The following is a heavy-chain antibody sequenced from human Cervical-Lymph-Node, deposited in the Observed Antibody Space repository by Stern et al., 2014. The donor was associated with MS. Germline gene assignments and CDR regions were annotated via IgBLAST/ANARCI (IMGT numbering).Heavy chain of an antibody. D-gene: IGHD6-6*01. V-gene: IGHV3-15*01. Sequence: VQLVESGGDLVKPGGSLRLSCAVSGFTFTNGWMSWVRQAPGKGLEWVGPIKSKTKGGTIDYAAPVKGRFTISRDDSKNTLYLQMDSLETEDTAVYYCTTDRGLEALPLFSYWGQGTLVTVSS. CDR1: GFTFTNGW. CDR2: IKSKTKGGTI. CDR3: TTDRGLEALPLFSY. J-gene: IGHJ4*01.